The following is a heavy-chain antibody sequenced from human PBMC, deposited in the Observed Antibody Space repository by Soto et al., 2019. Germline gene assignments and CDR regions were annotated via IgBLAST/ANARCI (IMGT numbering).Heavy chain of an antibody. J-gene: IGHJ5*02. D-gene: IGHD3-10*01. V-gene: IGHV1-8*01. CDR1: GYTFTSYD. CDR3: ARGRITMVRGAMGWFDP. CDR2: MNPNSGNT. Sequence: QVQLVQSGAEVKKPGASVKVSCKASGYTFTSYDINWVRQATGQGLEWMGWMNPNSGNTGYAQKFQGRVTMTRNTFISRAYMERSSLRSEDTVVYYCARGRITMVRGAMGWFDPWGQGTLVTVSS.